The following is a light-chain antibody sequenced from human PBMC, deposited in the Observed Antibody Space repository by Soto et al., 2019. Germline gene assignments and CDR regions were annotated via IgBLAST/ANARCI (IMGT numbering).Light chain of an antibody. CDR3: ETWDSNIWV. CDR1: SGHSSYI. V-gene: IGLV4-60*02. J-gene: IGLJ3*02. Sequence: QPVLTQSSSASASLGSSVKLTCTLSSGHSSYIIAWHQQQPGKAHRYLMKLEGSGSYNKGSGVPDRFSGSSSGADRYLTISNLQFEDEADYYCETWDSNIWVFGGGTKLTVL. CDR2: LEGSGSY.